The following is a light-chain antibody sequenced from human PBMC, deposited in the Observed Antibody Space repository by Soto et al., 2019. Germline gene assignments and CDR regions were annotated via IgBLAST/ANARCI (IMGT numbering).Light chain of an antibody. Sequence: DIQMTQSPSTLSASVGDRVTITCRASQSIGRGLAWYQRKPGKAPNLLIYDASTLESGVPSRFSGSGSGTEFTLTISSLQPDDFATYYCQHYSLVWSFGQGTKVDIK. CDR2: DAS. V-gene: IGKV1-5*01. CDR3: QHYSLVWS. J-gene: IGKJ1*01. CDR1: QSIGRG.